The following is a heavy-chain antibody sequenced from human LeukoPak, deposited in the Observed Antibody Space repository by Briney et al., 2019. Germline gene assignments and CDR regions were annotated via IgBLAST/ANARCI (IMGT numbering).Heavy chain of an antibody. V-gene: IGHV3-21*01. Sequence: PGGSLRLSCAASGFTFSSYSMNWVRQAPGKGLEWVSSISSSSSYIYYADSVKGRFTISRDNAENSLYLQMNSLRAEDTAVYYCAINPGIHSDYWGQGTLVTVSS. CDR1: GFTFSSYS. J-gene: IGHJ4*02. CDR2: ISSSSSYI. CDR3: AINPGIHSDY. D-gene: IGHD1-1*01.